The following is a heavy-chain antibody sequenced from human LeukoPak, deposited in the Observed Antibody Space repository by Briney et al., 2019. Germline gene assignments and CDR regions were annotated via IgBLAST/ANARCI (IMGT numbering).Heavy chain of an antibody. CDR2: ISSSSSYI. J-gene: IGHJ3*02. CDR1: GFTFSSYS. V-gene: IGHV3-21*01. Sequence: PGGSLRLSCAASGFTFSSYSMNWVRQAPGKGLEWVSSISSSSSYIYYADSVKGRFTISRDNAKNSLYLQMNSLRAEDTAVYFCARLSSWVFEIWGQGTMATVSS. CDR3: ARLSSWVFEI. D-gene: IGHD3-16*01.